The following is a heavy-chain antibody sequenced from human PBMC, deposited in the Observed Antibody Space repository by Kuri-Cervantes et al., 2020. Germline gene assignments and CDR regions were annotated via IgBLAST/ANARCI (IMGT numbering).Heavy chain of an antibody. CDR1: GFTVGDDY. D-gene: IGHD2-15*01. J-gene: IGHJ4*02. Sequence: GGSLRLSCAASGFTVGDDYMSWVRQAPGKGLEWVSAISGSGGSTYYADSVKGRFTISRDNSKNTLYLQMNSLRAEDTAVYYCAKPKNIVVVVAGDWGQGTLVTVSS. CDR2: ISGSGGST. CDR3: AKPKNIVVVVAGD. V-gene: IGHV3-23*01.